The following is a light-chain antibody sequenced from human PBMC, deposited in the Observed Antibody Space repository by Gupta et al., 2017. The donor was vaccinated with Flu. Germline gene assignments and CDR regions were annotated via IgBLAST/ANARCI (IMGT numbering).Light chain of an antibody. CDR2: RDN. J-gene: IGLJ1*01. V-gene: IGLV3-1*01. CDR3: QAWDSTTTFV. CDR1: KLGSRY. Sequence: SYELTQTPPVSVSPGQTASISCSGDKLGSRYTSWYQQRPGQSPLVVMYRDNERPSGIPERFSGSKSGNTATLTISGAQAMDEADYYCQAWDSTTTFVFGTGTKVTVL.